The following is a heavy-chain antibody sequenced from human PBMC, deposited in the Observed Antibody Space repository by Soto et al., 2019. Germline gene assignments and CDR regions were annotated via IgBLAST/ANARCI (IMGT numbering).Heavy chain of an antibody. CDR2: IYYTGST. Sequence: PSETLSLTCTVSGGSISNYSWSWIRQPPGKGLEWIGYIYYTGSTNYNPSLKSRVTISVDTSKNQFSLKLSSVTAADTAVYYCARTVMVRGVIITFDYWAQGTLVTVSS. V-gene: IGHV4-59*12. J-gene: IGHJ4*02. D-gene: IGHD3-10*01. CDR1: GGSISNYS. CDR3: ARTVMVRGVIITFDY.